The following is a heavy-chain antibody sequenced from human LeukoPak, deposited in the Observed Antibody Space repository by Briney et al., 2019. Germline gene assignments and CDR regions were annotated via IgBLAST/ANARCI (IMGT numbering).Heavy chain of an antibody. CDR2: MYYPGST. D-gene: IGHD5-18*01. CDR3: TRRAMATPDPFDY. CDR1: GGSISSYY. V-gene: IGHV4-59*08. J-gene: IGHJ4*02. Sequence: PSETLSLTCTVSGGSISSYYWSWIRQPPGKGLEWIGYMYYPGSTNYNPSLKSRVTISIDTSKNQFSLNLSSVTAADTAVYYCTRRAMATPDPFDYWGQGIQVIVSS.